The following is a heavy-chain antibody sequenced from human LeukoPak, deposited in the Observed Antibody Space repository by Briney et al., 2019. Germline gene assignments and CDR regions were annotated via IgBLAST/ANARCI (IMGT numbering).Heavy chain of an antibody. Sequence: AGGSLRLSCAASGFTFSSYGMHWVRQAPGKGLEWVAVISYDGSNKYYADSVKGRFTISRDNAKNTLYLQMNSLRAEDTAVYYCPTPYSSGWHNFDYWGQGTLVTVSS. V-gene: IGHV3-30*03. CDR3: PTPYSSGWHNFDY. D-gene: IGHD6-19*01. CDR2: ISYDGSNK. J-gene: IGHJ4*02. CDR1: GFTFSSYG.